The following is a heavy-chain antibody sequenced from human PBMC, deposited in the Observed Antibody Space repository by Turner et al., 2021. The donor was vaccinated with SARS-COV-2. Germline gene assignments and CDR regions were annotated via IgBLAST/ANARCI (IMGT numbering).Heavy chain of an antibody. CDR2: ISSSSSYI. CDR1: GFSFSDYS. CDR3: ARDLRSGSFPY. D-gene: IGHD1-26*01. Sequence: EVYVVESGGDLVQPGGSLRLSCAASGFSFSDYSMNWVRQAPGKGLEWVSSISSSSSYIYYADSVKGRFTISRDNAKNSLYLQMNSLRAEDTAVYYCARDLRSGSFPYWGQGTLVTVSS. V-gene: IGHV3-21*01. J-gene: IGHJ4*02.